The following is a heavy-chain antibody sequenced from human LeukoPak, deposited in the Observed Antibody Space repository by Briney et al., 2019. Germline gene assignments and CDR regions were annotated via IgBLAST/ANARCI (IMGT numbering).Heavy chain of an antibody. J-gene: IGHJ4*02. CDR1: GFTFSSYA. V-gene: IGHV3-23*01. Sequence: GGSLRLSCAASGFTFSSYAMSWVRKAQGKGREWVPAISGSGGSTYYADSVKGRFTISRDNSKNTLYLQMNSLRAEDTAVYYCAKDQENYGSGSYWRASDYWGQGTLVTVSS. D-gene: IGHD3-10*01. CDR3: AKDQENYGSGSYWRASDY. CDR2: ISGSGGST.